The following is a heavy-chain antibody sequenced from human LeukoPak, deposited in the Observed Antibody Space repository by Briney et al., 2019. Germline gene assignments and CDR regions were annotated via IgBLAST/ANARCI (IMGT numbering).Heavy chain of an antibody. Sequence: ASVKVSCKASGYTFTSYGISWVRQAPGQGLEWMGWISAYNGNTNYAQKLQGRVTMTTDTSTSTAYMELRSLRSDDTAVYYCARDTLWFGEPSHQYYYYYGMDVWGQGTTVTVTS. CDR3: ARDTLWFGEPSHQYYYYYGMDV. J-gene: IGHJ6*02. D-gene: IGHD3-10*01. CDR2: ISAYNGNT. CDR1: GYTFTSYG. V-gene: IGHV1-18*01.